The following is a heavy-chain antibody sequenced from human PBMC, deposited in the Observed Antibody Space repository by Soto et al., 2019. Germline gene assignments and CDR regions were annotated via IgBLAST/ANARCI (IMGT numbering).Heavy chain of an antibody. CDR3: GRCSGLDWFAP. D-gene: IGHD3-10*02. CDR1: GYTFTNYA. CDR2: INAGNGNT. Sequence: QVQLVQSGAEVKKPGASVKVSCKASGYTFTNYAMHWVRQAPGQRLEWMGWINAGNGNTKYSQKLQGRVTITRKTSASTAYTELSSLRSEDTALHYSGRCSGLDWFAPWGQGTLLPVPS. V-gene: IGHV1-3*01. J-gene: IGHJ5*02.